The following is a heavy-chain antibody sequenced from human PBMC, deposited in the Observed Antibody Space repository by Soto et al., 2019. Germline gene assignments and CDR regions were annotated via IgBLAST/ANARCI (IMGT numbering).Heavy chain of an antibody. CDR2: ISYDGSNK. J-gene: IGHJ6*01. CDR3: AKGTFQLLSPYYYGMDV. Sequence: QVQLVESGGGVVQPGRSLRLSCAASGFTFSSYGMHWVRQAPGKGLEWVAVISYDGSNKYYADSVKGRFTISRDNSKNTLYLQMNSLRAEDTAVYYCAKGTFQLLSPYYYGMDVW. CDR1: GFTFSSYG. V-gene: IGHV3-30*18. D-gene: IGHD2-2*01.